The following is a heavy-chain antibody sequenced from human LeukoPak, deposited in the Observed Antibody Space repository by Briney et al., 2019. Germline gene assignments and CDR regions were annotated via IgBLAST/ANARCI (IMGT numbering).Heavy chain of an antibody. Sequence: GGSLRLSCAASGFTFSRNGMHWVRQAPGKGLEWVSYISSSTIYYADSVKGRFTISRDNAKNSLYLQMNSLRAEDTAVYYCARSRFLEDYFDYWGQGTLVTVSS. V-gene: IGHV3-48*04. CDR3: ARSRFLEDYFDY. CDR1: GFTFSRNG. CDR2: ISSSTI. D-gene: IGHD3-3*01. J-gene: IGHJ4*02.